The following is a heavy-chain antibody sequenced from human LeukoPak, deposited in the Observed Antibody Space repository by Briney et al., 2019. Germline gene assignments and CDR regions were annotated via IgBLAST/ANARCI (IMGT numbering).Heavy chain of an antibody. D-gene: IGHD5-12*01. CDR3: ARVGSGSHADAFDI. CDR2: INAGDGNT. CDR1: GYTFTSYA. V-gene: IGHV1-3*01. J-gene: IGHJ3*02. Sequence: ASVTVSFTASGYTFTSYAMHWVRQAPGQRLEWMGWINAGDGNTKYSQKFQGRVTITRDTSASTAYMELSSLRSEDTAVYYCARVGSGSHADAFDIWGQGTMVTVSS.